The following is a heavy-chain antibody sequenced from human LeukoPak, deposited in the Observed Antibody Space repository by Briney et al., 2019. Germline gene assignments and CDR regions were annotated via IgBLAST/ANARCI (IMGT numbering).Heavy chain of an antibody. Sequence: ASVKVSCKAFGYTFTSNYMHWVRQAPGQGPEWMGVISPSGGSTTYAQKFQGRVTLTRDMSTSTDYLELSSLRSEDTAVYYCARSAFGSGAYFDYWGQGTLVTVSS. CDR3: ARSAFGSGAYFDY. CDR2: ISPSGGST. J-gene: IGHJ4*02. D-gene: IGHD3-10*01. CDR1: GYTFTSNY. V-gene: IGHV1-46*01.